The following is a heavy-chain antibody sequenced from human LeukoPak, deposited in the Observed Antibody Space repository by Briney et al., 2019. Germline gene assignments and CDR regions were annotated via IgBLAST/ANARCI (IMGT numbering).Heavy chain of an antibody. J-gene: IGHJ4*02. V-gene: IGHV4-34*01. CDR3: ARGNAGYSSSWYAH. Sequence: GSLRLSCAASGFTFSRYWMSGVRQAPGKGLEWIGEINLGGSTNYNPSLKSRVTISVDTSKNQFSLELNSVTAADTAMYFCARGNAGYSSSWYAHWGQGTLVTVSS. CDR1: GFTFSRYW. CDR2: INLGGST. D-gene: IGHD6-13*01.